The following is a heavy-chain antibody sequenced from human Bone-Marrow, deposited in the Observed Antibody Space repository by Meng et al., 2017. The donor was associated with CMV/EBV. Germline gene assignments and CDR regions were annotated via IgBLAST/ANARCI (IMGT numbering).Heavy chain of an antibody. CDR3: AKDGGGWWVGYGGSYFFDY. CDR1: GFTFSSYG. CDR2: IRYDGSNK. V-gene: IGHV3-30*02. D-gene: IGHD1-26*01. Sequence: GESLKISCAASGFTFSSYGMHWVRQAPGKGLEWVAFIRYDGSNKYYADSVKGRFTISRDNSKNTLYLQINSLRAEDTAVYYCAKDGGGWWVGYGGSYFFDYWGQGTLATVSS. J-gene: IGHJ4*02.